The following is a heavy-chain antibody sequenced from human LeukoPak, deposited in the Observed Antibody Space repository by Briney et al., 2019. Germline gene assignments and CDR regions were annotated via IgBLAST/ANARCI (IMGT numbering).Heavy chain of an antibody. CDR2: IVVGSGNT. CDR3: AAGVVVIGYYYYGMDV. Sequence: GASVKVSCKASGFTFTSSAMQWVRQARGQRLEWIGWIVVGSGNTNYAQKFQERVTITRDMSTSTAYVELSSLRSEDTAVYYCAAGVVVIGYYYYGMDVWGQGTTVTVSS. V-gene: IGHV1-58*02. CDR1: GFTFTSSA. J-gene: IGHJ6*02. D-gene: IGHD3-22*01.